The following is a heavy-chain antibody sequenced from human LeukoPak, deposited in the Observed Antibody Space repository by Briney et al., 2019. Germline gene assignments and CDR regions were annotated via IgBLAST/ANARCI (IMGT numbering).Heavy chain of an antibody. CDR3: ARDFQGTAIVGAFDI. J-gene: IGHJ3*02. V-gene: IGHV4-4*07. Sequence: SETLSLTCTVSGGSISSYYWSWIRQPAGKGLEWIGRIYTSGSTNYNPSLKSRVTMSVDTSKNQFSLKLSAVTPSETAVYYCARDFQGTAIVGAFDIWGQGTMVTVSS. CDR2: IYTSGST. CDR1: GGSISSYY. D-gene: IGHD5-18*01.